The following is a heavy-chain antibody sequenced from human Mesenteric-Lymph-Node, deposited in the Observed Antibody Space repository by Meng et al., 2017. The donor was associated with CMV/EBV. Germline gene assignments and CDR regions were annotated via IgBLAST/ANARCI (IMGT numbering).Heavy chain of an antibody. CDR3: ARRIPAAGQFDF. CDR1: GYTFSNYW. J-gene: IGHJ4*02. D-gene: IGHD6-13*01. V-gene: IGHV5-51*01. Sequence: CQGSGYTFSNYWIAWVRQMPGKGLEWMGIIYPGDSDTRYSPSFQGQVTISADKSISTAYLQWSSLKASDTAMYYCARRIPAAGQFDFWGQGTLVTVSS. CDR2: IYPGDSDT.